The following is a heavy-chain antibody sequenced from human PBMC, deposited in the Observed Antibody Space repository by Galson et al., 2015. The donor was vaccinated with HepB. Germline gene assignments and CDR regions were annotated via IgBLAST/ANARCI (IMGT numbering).Heavy chain of an antibody. D-gene: IGHD3-3*01. CDR3: ARLNYYDFWSGYYTGIWGGWFDP. Sequence: SETLSLTCAVYGGSFSGYYWSWIRQPPGKGLEWIGEINHSGSTNYNPSLKSRVTISVDTSKNQFSLKLSSVTAADTAVYYCARLNYYDFWSGYYTGIWGGWFDPWGQGTLVTVSS. CDR1: GGSFSGYY. J-gene: IGHJ5*02. V-gene: IGHV4-34*01. CDR2: INHSGST.